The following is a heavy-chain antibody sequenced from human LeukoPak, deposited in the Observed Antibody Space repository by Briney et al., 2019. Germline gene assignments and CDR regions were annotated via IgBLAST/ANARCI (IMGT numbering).Heavy chain of an antibody. D-gene: IGHD2-21*01. V-gene: IGHV1-46*01. CDR2: INPSGGST. J-gene: IGHJ4*02. Sequence: ASVKVSCKASGYTFTSYYMHWVRQAPGQGLEWMGIINPSGGSTSYAQKFQGRVTMTRGTSTSTVYMELSSLRSEDTAVYYCARDLAIVVPAGGFDYWGQGTLVTVSS. CDR3: ARDLAIVVPAGGFDY. CDR1: GYTFTSYY.